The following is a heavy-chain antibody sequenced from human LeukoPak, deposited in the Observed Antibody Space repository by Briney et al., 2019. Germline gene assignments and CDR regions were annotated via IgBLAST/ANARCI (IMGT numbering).Heavy chain of an antibody. Sequence: GGSLRLSCAASGFTFSSYDMTWVRQAPGRGLEWVSSIRPSGDNTYYGDSVKGRFTISRDNSKNTVYLQMNNMRVDDTAVYYGARVAGWHWFDPWGQGTLVTVSS. V-gene: IGHV3-23*01. CDR2: IRPSGDNT. J-gene: IGHJ5*02. CDR1: GFTFSSYD. CDR3: ARVAGWHWFDP. D-gene: IGHD6-19*01.